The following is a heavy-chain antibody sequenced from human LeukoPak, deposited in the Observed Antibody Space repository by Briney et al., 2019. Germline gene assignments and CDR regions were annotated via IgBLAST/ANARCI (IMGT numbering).Heavy chain of an antibody. D-gene: IGHD2-15*01. Sequence: SETLSLTRTVSLGSLSSSGYYWGWIRQPPGKGLEWSGCIQYSGSTYYHPSLKSRVTISVHTSKNQFSLKLSSVPPADPSLFFRARVRVVVATTQTVYWGQGTLVTVSS. V-gene: IGHV4-39*01. CDR3: ARVRVVVATTQTVY. CDR2: IQYSGST. CDR1: LGSLSSSGYY. J-gene: IGHJ4*02.